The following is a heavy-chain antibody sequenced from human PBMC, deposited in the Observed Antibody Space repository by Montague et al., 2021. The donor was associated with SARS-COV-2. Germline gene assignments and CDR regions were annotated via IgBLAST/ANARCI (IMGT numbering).Heavy chain of an antibody. Sequence: SLRLSFSASGFTFGSYSMNWVRQAPGKGLEWVSYISRSSRTIYYADSVKGRITISRDNAKNSLYLQMNSLRAEDTAVYYCADYGGTEPFQHWGQGTLVTVSS. CDR1: GFTFGSYS. D-gene: IGHD4-23*01. J-gene: IGHJ1*01. CDR2: ISRSSRTI. V-gene: IGHV3-48*04. CDR3: ADYGGTEPFQH.